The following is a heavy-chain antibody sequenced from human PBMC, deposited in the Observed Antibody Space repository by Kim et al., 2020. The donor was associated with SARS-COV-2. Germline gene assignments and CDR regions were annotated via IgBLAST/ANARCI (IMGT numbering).Heavy chain of an antibody. CDR2: IYYSGST. Sequence: SETLSLTCTVSGGSISSSSYYWGWIRQPPGKGLEWIGSIYYSGSTYYNPSLKSRVTISVDTSKNQFSLKLSSVTAADTAVYYCARDGTWSYSGSYYFWGQGTLVTVSS. CDR1: GGSISSSSYY. D-gene: IGHD1-26*01. J-gene: IGHJ4*02. V-gene: IGHV4-39*07. CDR3: ARDGTWSYSGSYYF.